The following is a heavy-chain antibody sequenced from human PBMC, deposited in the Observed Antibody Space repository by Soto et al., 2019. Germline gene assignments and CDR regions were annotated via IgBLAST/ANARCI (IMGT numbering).Heavy chain of an antibody. Sequence: SAALSLTCTGSGGSYSGDNWNWFRQPPGKGLEWIGYIYYTGNTIYNPSLNSRVTMSVDTSKNQFSLHLNYVTAADTAVYYCARGGASSKWLDPWGQGTLVTVS. CDR1: GGSYSGDN. V-gene: IGHV4-59*01. D-gene: IGHD3-10*01. CDR3: ARGGASSKWLDP. J-gene: IGHJ5*02. CDR2: IYYTGNT.